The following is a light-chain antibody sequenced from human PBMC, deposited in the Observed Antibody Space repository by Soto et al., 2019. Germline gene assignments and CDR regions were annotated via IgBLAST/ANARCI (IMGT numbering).Light chain of an antibody. CDR3: GTWDNSLSAGV. V-gene: IGLV1-51*01. CDR1: SSNIGYNY. Sequence: QSVLTQPPSVSAAPGQKVTISCSGSSSNIGYNYVSWYQQLPGTAPKLLIYDNNKRPSGIPDRFSGSKSGTSATLGITGLQTGDEVDYYCGTWDNSLSAGVFGGGTKLTVL. J-gene: IGLJ2*01. CDR2: DNN.